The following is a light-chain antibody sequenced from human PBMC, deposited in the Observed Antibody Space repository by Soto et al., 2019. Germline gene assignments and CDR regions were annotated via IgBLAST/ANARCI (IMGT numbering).Light chain of an antibody. CDR3: QQYNNRPRT. CDR1: QSVSSN. J-gene: IGKJ1*01. Sequence: EIVMTQSPATLSVSPRERATLSCRASQSVSSNLAWYQQKPGQAPRLLIYGASTRATGIPARFSGSGSGTELTLTISSQQSEDLAVYYCQQYNNRPRTFGQGTKVQIK. CDR2: GAS. V-gene: IGKV3-15*01.